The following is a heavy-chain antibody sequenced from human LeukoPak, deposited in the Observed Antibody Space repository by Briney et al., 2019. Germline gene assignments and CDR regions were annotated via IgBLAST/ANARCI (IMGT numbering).Heavy chain of an antibody. CDR2: ISSSGSTI. D-gene: IGHD2-15*01. CDR1: GFTFSSYE. J-gene: IGHJ6*02. V-gene: IGHV3-48*03. Sequence: GGSLRLSCAASGFTFSSYEMNWVRQAPGKGLEWVSYISSSGSTIYYADSVKGRFTISRDNAKNSLYLQVNSLRAEDTAVYYCARDLAPSYYGMDVWGQGTTVTVSS. CDR3: ARDLAPSYYGMDV.